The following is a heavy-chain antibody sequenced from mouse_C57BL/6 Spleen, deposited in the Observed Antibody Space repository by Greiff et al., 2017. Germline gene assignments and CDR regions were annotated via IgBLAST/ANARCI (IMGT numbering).Heavy chain of an antibody. V-gene: IGHV5-17*01. D-gene: IGHD2-12*01. CDR2: ISSGSSTI. Sequence: EVMLVESGGGLVKPGGSLKLSCAASGFTFSDYGMHWVRQAPEKGLEWVAYISSGSSTIYYADTVKGRFTISGDNAKKTLSLQMTSLRSEDTAMYYCARPPPYRGYFDYWGQGTTLTVSS. CDR1: GFTFSDYG. CDR3: ARPPPYRGYFDY. J-gene: IGHJ2*01.